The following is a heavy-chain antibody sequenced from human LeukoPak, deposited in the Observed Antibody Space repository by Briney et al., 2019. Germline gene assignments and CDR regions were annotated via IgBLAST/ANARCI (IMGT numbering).Heavy chain of an antibody. CDR1: GGSINISY. V-gene: IGHV4-59*08. CDR3: ARSGVFTGYDAFDI. CDR2: TYYRGST. J-gene: IGHJ3*02. Sequence: KTSETLSLTCTVSGGSINISYWSWIRQPPGKGLEWIGYTYYRGSTNYNPSLKSRVTISVDTSKNQYSLKLSSVTAADTAVYYCARSGVFTGYDAFDIWGQGTRVTVSS. D-gene: IGHD6-13*01.